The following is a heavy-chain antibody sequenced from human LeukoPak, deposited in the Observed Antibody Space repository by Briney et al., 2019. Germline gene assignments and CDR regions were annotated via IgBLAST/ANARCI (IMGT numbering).Heavy chain of an antibody. J-gene: IGHJ1*01. V-gene: IGHV4-59*11. CDR2: IYYSGST. D-gene: IGHD2-2*01. Sequence: SETLSLTCTVSGGSISSHYWSWIRQPPGKGLEWIGCIYYSGSTNYNPSLKSRLTISLDTSKKQFSLKMYTAIAADTAIYYCAGGLRSTSYKAEYFQHWGQGTLVTVSS. CDR1: GGSISSHY. CDR3: AGGLRSTSYKAEYFQH.